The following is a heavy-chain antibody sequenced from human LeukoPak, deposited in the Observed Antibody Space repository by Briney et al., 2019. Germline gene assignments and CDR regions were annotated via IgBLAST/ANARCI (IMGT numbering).Heavy chain of an antibody. CDR2: IWHDGSHK. CDR3: ARDRYCSSTSCYGGFDP. D-gene: IGHD2-2*01. J-gene: IGHJ5*02. Sequence: GGSLRLSCAASAFPFSSYGMHWVRQAPGKGLEWVAVIWHDGSHKYYADSVTGRFTISRDNSKNTLYLQMNSLRAEDTAVYYCARDRYCSSTSCYGGFDPWGQGTLVTVSS. V-gene: IGHV3-33*01. CDR1: AFPFSSYG.